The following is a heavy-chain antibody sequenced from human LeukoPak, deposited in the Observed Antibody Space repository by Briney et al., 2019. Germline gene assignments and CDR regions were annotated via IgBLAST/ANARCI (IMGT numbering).Heavy chain of an antibody. CDR3: AKDLRFNYVWEAGY. V-gene: IGHV3-23*01. CDR2: ISGSGGST. CDR1: GFTFGDYA. D-gene: IGHD3-16*01. J-gene: IGHJ4*02. Sequence: GGSLRLSCTASGFTFGDYAMSWFRQAPGKGLERVSAISGSGGSTYYADSVKGRFTISRDNSKNTLYLQMNSLRAEDTAVYYCAKDLRFNYVWEAGYWGQGTLVTVSS.